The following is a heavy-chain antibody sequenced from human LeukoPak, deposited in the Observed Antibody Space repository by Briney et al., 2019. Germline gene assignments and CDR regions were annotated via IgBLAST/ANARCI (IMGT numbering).Heavy chain of an antibody. CDR3: ARAGDYYSTRDY. D-gene: IGHD3-22*01. J-gene: IGHJ4*02. CDR1: GFALSDHY. V-gene: IGHV3-72*01. Sequence: PGGSLRLSCAASGFALSDHYMDWVRQAPGKGLEWVGRTKNKANSYTTEYAASVKRRCTIWNDDSKNSLYLQMNSLKTEDTAVYYCARAGDYYSTRDYWGQGTLVTVSS. CDR2: TKNKANSYTT.